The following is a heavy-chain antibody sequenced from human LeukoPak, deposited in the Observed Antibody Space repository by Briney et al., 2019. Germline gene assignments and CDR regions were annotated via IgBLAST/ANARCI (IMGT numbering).Heavy chain of an antibody. V-gene: IGHV3-21*01. J-gene: IGHJ3*02. CDR1: GSTVSSYS. Sequence: GRSLRLACAASGSTVSSYSINWVRQAPGKGLGWVSSISSSSSYIYYADSVKGRFTISRDNAKNSLYLQMNSLRAEDTAVYYCAGHRIVGATKDAFDIWGQGTMVTVSS. D-gene: IGHD1-26*01. CDR2: ISSSSSYI. CDR3: AGHRIVGATKDAFDI.